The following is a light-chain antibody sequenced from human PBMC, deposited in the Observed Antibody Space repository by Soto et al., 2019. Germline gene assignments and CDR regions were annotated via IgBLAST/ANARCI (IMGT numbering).Light chain of an antibody. V-gene: IGKV3-15*01. J-gene: IGKJ5*01. CDR2: GAS. CDR1: QSIGSN. CDR3: SQDYSWSLIT. Sequence: EIVMTQSPATLSVSPGDTATLSCRASQSIGSNVGWYQQKPGQAPRLLIYGASTRATGISARFSGSGFGTEVYLHNSSLQVEGFGVFYWSQDYSWSLITFGQGTRLEIK.